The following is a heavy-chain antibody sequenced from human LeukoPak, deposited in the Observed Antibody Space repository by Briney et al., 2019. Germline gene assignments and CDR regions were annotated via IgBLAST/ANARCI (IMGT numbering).Heavy chain of an antibody. D-gene: IGHD3-22*01. CDR3: ARGPSAITMIVASMTGFDY. V-gene: IGHV4-34*01. Sequence: SETLSLTCAVYGGSFSGYYWSWIRQPPGKGLEWIGEINHSGSTNYDPSLKSRVTISVDTSKNQFSLKLSSVTAADTAVYYCARGPSAITMIVASMTGFDYWGQGTLVTVSS. J-gene: IGHJ4*02. CDR1: GGSFSGYY. CDR2: INHSGST.